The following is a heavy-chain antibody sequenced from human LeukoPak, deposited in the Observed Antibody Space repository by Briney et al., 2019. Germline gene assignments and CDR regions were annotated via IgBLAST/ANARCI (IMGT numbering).Heavy chain of an antibody. CDR1: GFTFSSYS. Sequence: GGSLRLSCAAYGFTFSSYSMSWVRQAPGKGLEWVSAISGSGGSTYYADSVKGRFTISRDNSKNTLYLQMNSLRAEDTAVYYCAKALSLAVTGYGALFDSWGQGTLVTVSS. D-gene: IGHD3-9*01. J-gene: IGHJ4*02. V-gene: IGHV3-23*01. CDR3: AKALSLAVTGYGALFDS. CDR2: ISGSGGST.